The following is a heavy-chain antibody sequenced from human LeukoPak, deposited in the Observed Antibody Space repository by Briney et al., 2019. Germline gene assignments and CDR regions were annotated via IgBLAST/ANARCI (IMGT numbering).Heavy chain of an antibody. J-gene: IGHJ4*02. CDR1: GYTFTSYY. V-gene: IGHV1-46*01. D-gene: IGHD6-13*01. Sequence: ASVKVSCKASGYTFTSYYMHWVRQAPGQGLEWMGWINPNSGATGHAQKFQGRVTMTRDTSTSTVYMELSSLRSEDTAVYYCARDSRYSSSWYVGDYWGQGTLVTVSS. CDR3: ARDSRYSSSWYVGDY. CDR2: INPNSGAT.